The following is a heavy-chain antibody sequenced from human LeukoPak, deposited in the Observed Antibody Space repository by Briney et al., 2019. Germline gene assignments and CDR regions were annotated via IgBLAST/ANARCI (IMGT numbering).Heavy chain of an antibody. D-gene: IGHD3-22*01. Sequence: PSETLSLTCTVSGGSISSYYWSWIRQPPGKGLEWIGYIYYSGSTNYNPSLKSRVTISVDTSKNQFSLKLSSVTAADTAVYYCARGQRNYYDSSGYWPLNWGQGTLVTVSS. CDR2: IYYSGST. CDR1: GGSISSYY. J-gene: IGHJ4*02. V-gene: IGHV4-59*01. CDR3: ARGQRNYYDSSGYWPLN.